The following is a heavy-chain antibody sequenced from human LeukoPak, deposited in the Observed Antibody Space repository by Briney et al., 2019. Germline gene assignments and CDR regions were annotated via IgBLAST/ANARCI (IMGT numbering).Heavy chain of an antibody. V-gene: IGHV4-59*01. CDR1: GGSISRYY. Sequence: PSETLSLTCTVSGGSISRYYWSWIRQSPGKGLEWIGYIYYSGSTNYNPSLKSRVTISVDTSKNNFSLKLSSVTAADTVVYYCARARWYSSGYYHGAFDMWGQGTMVTVSS. CDR3: ARARWYSSGYYHGAFDM. J-gene: IGHJ3*02. CDR2: IYYSGST. D-gene: IGHD3-22*01.